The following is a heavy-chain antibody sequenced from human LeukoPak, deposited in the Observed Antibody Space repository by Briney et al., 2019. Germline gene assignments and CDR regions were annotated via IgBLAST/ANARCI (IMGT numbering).Heavy chain of an antibody. CDR3: ARGPLRGPTHYNWFDP. D-gene: IGHD3-10*01. CDR1: GGSISSSSYY. V-gene: IGHV4-39*07. CDR2: IYYSGST. J-gene: IGHJ5*02. Sequence: SETLSLTCTVSGGSISSSSYYWGWIRQPPGKGLEWIGSIYYSGSTYYNPSLKSRVTISVDTSKNQFSLKLSSVTAADTAVYYCARGPLRGPTHYNWFDPWGQGTLVTVSS.